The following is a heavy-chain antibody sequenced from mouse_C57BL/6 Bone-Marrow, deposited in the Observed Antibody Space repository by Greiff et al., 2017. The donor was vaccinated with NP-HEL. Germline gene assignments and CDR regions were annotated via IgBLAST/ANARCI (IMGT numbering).Heavy chain of an antibody. V-gene: IGHV14-4*01. D-gene: IGHD1-1*02. CDR3: RGGHFDY. Sequence: EVQLQQSGAELVRPGASVKLSCTASGFNIKDDYMHWVKQRPEQGLEWIGWIDPENGDTEYASKFQGKATITADTSSNTAYLQLSSLTSEDTAVYYCRGGHFDYWGQGTTLTVSS. CDR1: GFNIKDDY. J-gene: IGHJ2*01. CDR2: IDPENGDT.